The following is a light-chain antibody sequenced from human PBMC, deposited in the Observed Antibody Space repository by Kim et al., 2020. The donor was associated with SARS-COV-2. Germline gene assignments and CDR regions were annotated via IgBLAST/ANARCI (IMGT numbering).Light chain of an antibody. CDR2: DAS. CDR1: QSVSRS. J-gene: IGKJ2*01. CDR3: QQYNSYSQS. Sequence: ASVGNRYTFPGRASQSVSRSLAWYQQKPGKAPKLLISDASDLKSGVPSRFGGSGSGTQFTLTISSLQPDDFATYFCQQYNSYSQSFGQGTKLEI. V-gene: IGKV1-5*01.